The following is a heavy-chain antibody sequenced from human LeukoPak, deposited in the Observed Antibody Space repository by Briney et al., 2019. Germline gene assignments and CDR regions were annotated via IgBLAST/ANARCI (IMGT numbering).Heavy chain of an antibody. J-gene: IGHJ4*02. V-gene: IGHV3-48*04. CDR3: ARDLSGSYYFDY. CDR2: ISGSSSPT. Sequence: PGGSLRLSCAASGFTFSSYSMNWVRQAPGKGLEWVSYISGSSSPTYYADSVKGRFTIFRDNAKKSLYLQMNYVRAEDTAVYYCARDLSGSYYFDYWGQGTLVTVSS. D-gene: IGHD1-26*01. CDR1: GFTFSSYS.